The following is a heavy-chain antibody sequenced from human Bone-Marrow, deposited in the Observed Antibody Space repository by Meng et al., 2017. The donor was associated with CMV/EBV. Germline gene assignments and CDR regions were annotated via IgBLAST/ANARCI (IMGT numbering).Heavy chain of an antibody. V-gene: IGHV3-30*04. CDR1: RFTFNNYA. CDR3: ARGGIYYGLG. Sequence: GESLKISCAASRFTFNNYAMSWVRQAPGKGLEWVAVISYDGSSKYHADSVKGRFTISRDNSKNTLYLQMNSLREEDTAVYYCARGGIYYGLGWGQGTQVTVSS. CDR2: ISYDGSSK. D-gene: IGHD3-10*01. J-gene: IGHJ4*02.